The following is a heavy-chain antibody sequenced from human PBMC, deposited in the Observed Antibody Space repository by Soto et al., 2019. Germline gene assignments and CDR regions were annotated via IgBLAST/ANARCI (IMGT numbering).Heavy chain of an antibody. CDR2: INHSGST. CDR1: GGSFSGYY. D-gene: IGHD6-19*01. J-gene: IGHJ6*02. CDR3: ARGRYRYSSGWSPGPFYYYYGMDV. Sequence: SETLSLTCAVYGGSFSGYYWSWIRQPPGKWLEWIGEINHSGSTNYNPSLKSRVTISVDTSKNQFSLKLSSVTAADTAVYYCARGRYRYSSGWSPGPFYYYYGMDVWGQGXTVTVYS. V-gene: IGHV4-34*01.